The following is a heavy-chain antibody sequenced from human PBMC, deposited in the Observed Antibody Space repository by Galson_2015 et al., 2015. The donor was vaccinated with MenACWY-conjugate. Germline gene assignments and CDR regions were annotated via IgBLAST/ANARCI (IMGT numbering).Heavy chain of an antibody. J-gene: IGHJ6*03. CDR3: ARDREGTTSLLYYYYYMDV. CDR2: ISSSSTI. D-gene: IGHD4-17*01. CDR1: GFTFSSYS. Sequence: SLRLSCAASGFTFSSYSMNWVRQAPGKGLEWVSYISSSSTIYYADSVKGRFTISRDNAKNSLYLQMNSLRAEDTAVYYCARDREGTTSLLYYYYYMDVWGKGTTVTVSS. V-gene: IGHV3-48*01.